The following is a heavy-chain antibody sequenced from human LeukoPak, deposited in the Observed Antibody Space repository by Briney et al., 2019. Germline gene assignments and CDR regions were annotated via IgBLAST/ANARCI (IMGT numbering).Heavy chain of an antibody. D-gene: IGHD3-22*01. CDR1: GGSISSSSYY. Sequence: SETLSLTCTVSGGSISSSSYYWGWVRQPPGKGLEWIGSIYYSGSTYYNPSLKSRVTISVDTSKNQFSLKLSSVTAADTAVYYCARDRYYYDSSGLTDDAFDIWGQGTMVTVSS. CDR2: IYYSGST. CDR3: ARDRYYYDSSGLTDDAFDI. V-gene: IGHV4-39*07. J-gene: IGHJ3*02.